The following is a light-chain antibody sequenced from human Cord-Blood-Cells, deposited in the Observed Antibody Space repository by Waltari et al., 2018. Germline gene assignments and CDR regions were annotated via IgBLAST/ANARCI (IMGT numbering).Light chain of an antibody. CDR2: AAS. Sequence: DIQMTQSPSSPSASVGDRVTITCRASQSISSYLNWYQQRPGKAPTLLLYAASSLQSGVPSRFSGSGSETDFNLTISSLQPGDFATYYCQQSYSTPWTFGQGTTVEIK. J-gene: IGKJ1*01. CDR3: QQSYSTPWT. V-gene: IGKV1-39*01. CDR1: QSISSY.